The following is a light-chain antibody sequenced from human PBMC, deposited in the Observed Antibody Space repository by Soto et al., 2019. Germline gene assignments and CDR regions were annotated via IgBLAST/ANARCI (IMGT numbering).Light chain of an antibody. Sequence: EIVLTQSPGTLSLFPGDRATLSCRASSSVSSYLACYQQKPGQAPRLLIYDASNRATGIPARFSGSGSGTDFTLIISSLQPEDFAVYYCQQRREWPWTFVQGTRVEI. V-gene: IGKV3-11*01. J-gene: IGKJ1*01. CDR2: DAS. CDR1: SSVSSY. CDR3: QQRREWPWT.